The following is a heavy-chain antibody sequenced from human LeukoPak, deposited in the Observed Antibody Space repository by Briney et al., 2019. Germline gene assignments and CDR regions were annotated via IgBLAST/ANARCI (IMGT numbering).Heavy chain of an antibody. V-gene: IGHV4-31*01. CDR1: GGSISSGGYY. CDR2: IYYSGST. CDR3: ARGGGVDPRERWFDP. J-gene: IGHJ5*01. Sequence: SETLSLTCTVSGGSISSGGYYWSWLRQHPGKGLELIGYIYYSGSTYYNPSLKSLVTISVYTSKNQFSLKLSSVTAADTAVYYCARGGGVDPRERWFDPWGQGTLVTVSS. D-gene: IGHD3-10*01.